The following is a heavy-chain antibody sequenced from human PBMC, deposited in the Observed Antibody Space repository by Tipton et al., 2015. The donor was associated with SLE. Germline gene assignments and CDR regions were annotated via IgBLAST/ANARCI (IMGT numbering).Heavy chain of an antibody. CDR3: ARDVRELSPYFDY. J-gene: IGHJ4*02. CDR1: GFTFSSYW. CDR2: IKQDGSEK. V-gene: IGHV3-7*01. Sequence: SLRLSCAASGFTFSSYWMSWVRQAPGKGLEWVANIKQDGSEKYYADSVKGRFTISRDNAKNSLYLQMNSLRAEDTAVYYCARDVRELSPYFDYWGQGTLVPVSS. D-gene: IGHD3-16*02.